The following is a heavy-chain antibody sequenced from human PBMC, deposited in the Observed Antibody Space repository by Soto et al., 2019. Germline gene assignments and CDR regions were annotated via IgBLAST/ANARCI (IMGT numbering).Heavy chain of an antibody. Sequence: PSETLSLTCAVYGGSFSGYYWSWIRQPPGKGLEWIGEINHSGSTNYNPSLKSRVTISVDTSKNQFSLKLSSVTAADTAVYYCASGPYSSSWYRGYYGMDVWGQGTTVTVSS. CDR2: INHSGST. D-gene: IGHD6-13*01. CDR1: GGSFSGYY. CDR3: ASGPYSSSWYRGYYGMDV. V-gene: IGHV4-34*01. J-gene: IGHJ6*02.